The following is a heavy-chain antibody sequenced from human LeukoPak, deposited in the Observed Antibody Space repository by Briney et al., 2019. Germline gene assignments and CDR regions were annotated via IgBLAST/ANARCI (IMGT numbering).Heavy chain of an antibody. J-gene: IGHJ6*03. D-gene: IGHD3-3*01. CDR1: GYTFTCYY. Sequence: GASVKVSCKASGYTFTCYYMHWVRQAPGQGLEWMGIINPRGGSTSYAQKFQGRVTMTRDTSTSTVYMELSSLRSEDTAVYYCARDGVLRFLEWLSPTYYYYMDVWGKGTTVTVS. V-gene: IGHV1-46*01. CDR2: INPRGGST. CDR3: ARDGVLRFLEWLSPTYYYYMDV.